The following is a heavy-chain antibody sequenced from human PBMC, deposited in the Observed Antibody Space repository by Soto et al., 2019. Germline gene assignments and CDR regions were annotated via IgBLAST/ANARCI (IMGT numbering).Heavy chain of an antibody. CDR2: IYHSGST. J-gene: IGHJ5*02. D-gene: IGHD2-2*02. CDR3: ARCPADCSSTSCYILFWFDP. CDR1: GYSISSGYY. Sequence: KASETLSLTCAVSGYSISSGYYWGWIRQPPGKGLEWIGSIYHSGSTYYNPSLKSRVTISVDTSKNQFSLKLSSVTAADTAVYYCARCPADCSSTSCYILFWFDPWGQGTLVTVSS. V-gene: IGHV4-38-2*01.